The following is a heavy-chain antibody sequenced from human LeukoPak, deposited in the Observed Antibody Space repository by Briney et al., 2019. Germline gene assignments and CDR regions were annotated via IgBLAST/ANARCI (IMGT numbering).Heavy chain of an antibody. CDR2: IYYSGST. J-gene: IGHJ4*02. CDR1: GGSFRSSSYY. Sequence: SETLSLTCPVSGGSFRSSSYYWGWIRQPPGKGLEWIGSIYYSGSTYYNPSLKGRATISEQTSKNQLSLKLSSVTAADTAVYYCARSDCSSTSCYTYDYWGQGTLVFVSS. V-gene: IGHV4-39*01. CDR3: ARSDCSSTSCYTYDY. D-gene: IGHD2-2*02.